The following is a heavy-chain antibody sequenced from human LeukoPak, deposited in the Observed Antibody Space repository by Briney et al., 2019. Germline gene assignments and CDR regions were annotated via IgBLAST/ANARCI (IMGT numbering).Heavy chain of an antibody. V-gene: IGHV4-59*12. J-gene: IGHJ5*02. CDR3: ARGIADRYNWFDP. CDR2: MSYRGTTNYRTT. Sequence: SETLSLTCTVSGASISSYYWTWIRQTPGKGLEWIEYMSYRGTTNYRTTNYNPSLRSRVTISEDTSQKQFSLELSSVTAADTAVYYCARGIADRYNWFDPWGQGILVTVSS. CDR1: GASISSYY. D-gene: IGHD6-13*01.